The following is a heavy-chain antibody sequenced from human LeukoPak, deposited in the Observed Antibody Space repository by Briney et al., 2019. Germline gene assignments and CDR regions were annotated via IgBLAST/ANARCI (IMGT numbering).Heavy chain of an antibody. CDR2: IVVGSGNT. CDR1: GFTFTSSA. V-gene: IGHV1-58*02. J-gene: IGHJ3*02. D-gene: IGHD3-3*01. CDR3: AAAGRSGREYDAFDI. Sequence: GASVKVSCKASGFTFTSSAMQWVRQARGQRLEWIGWIVVGSGNTNYAQKFQERVTITRDMSTSTAYMELSSLRSEDTAVYYCAAAGRSGREYDAFDIWGQGTMVTVSS.